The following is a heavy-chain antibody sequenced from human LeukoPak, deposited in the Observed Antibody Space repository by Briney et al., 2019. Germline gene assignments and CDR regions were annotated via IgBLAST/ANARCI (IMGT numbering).Heavy chain of an antibody. CDR2: ISGSGGST. CDR1: GFTFSSYG. Sequence: GGSLRLSCAASGFTFSSYGMHWVRQAPGKGLEWVSAISGSGGSTYYADSVKGRFTISRDNSKNTLYLQLNSLKTEDTAVYYCSTAGIHWGQGTLVTVSS. J-gene: IGHJ4*02. V-gene: IGHV3-23*01. CDR3: STAGIH. D-gene: IGHD3-10*01.